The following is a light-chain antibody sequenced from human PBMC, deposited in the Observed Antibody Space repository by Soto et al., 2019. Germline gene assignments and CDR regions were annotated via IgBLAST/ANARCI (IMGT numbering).Light chain of an antibody. V-gene: IGKV1-5*03. CDR3: HQYSGLYT. CDR2: KAS. CDR1: QSISRW. Sequence: DLQMTQSPSALSASVGDRVTITCRASQSISRWLAWYQQKPGKAPKLLIYKASSLQGGVPSRFSGSGSGTEFPLTISGLQPDDVATYYCHQYSGLYTFGQGTKLEI. J-gene: IGKJ2*01.